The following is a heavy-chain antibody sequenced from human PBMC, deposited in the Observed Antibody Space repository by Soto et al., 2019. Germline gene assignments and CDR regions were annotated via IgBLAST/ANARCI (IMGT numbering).Heavy chain of an antibody. CDR3: ARNTDHRLVRGWLDP. J-gene: IGHJ5*02. Sequence: PGGSLRLSCAASGLSFSSSAMHWVRQAPGKGLEWMAMISHDGSHEYYGDSVKGRFSVSRDNSHNILHLQMNSLRIEDTAVYFCARNTDHRLVRGWLDPWGQGTMVTVYS. V-gene: IGHV3-30-3*01. CDR1: GLSFSSSA. CDR2: ISHDGSHE. D-gene: IGHD3-10*01.